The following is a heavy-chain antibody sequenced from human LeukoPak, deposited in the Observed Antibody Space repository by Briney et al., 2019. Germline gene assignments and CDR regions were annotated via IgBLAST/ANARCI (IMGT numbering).Heavy chain of an antibody. V-gene: IGHV1-46*01. J-gene: IGHJ4*02. CDR3: ARDLVVVVAATPGYFDY. CDR1: GYTFTCYY. D-gene: IGHD2-15*01. Sequence: ASVKVSCKASGYTFTCYYMHWVRQAPGQGLEWMGIINPSGGSTSYAQKFQGRVTMTRDTSTGTVYMELSSLRSEDTAVYYCARDLVVVVAATPGYFDYWGQGTLVTVSS. CDR2: INPSGGST.